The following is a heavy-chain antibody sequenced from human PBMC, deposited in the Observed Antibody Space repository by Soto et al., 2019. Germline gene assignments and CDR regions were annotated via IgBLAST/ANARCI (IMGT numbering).Heavy chain of an antibody. CDR1: GCSINSGGYC. Sequence: QVQLQESGPGLVKPSQTLSLTCTVSGCSINSGGYCWSWIRQHPGKGLDWIGCISYGGSTSYNPSPKSRVTISVDTSKHQFSLKLTSVTAADTAVSYCSRGILVWGQGALITVSS. CDR3: SRGILV. J-gene: IGHJ4*02. D-gene: IGHD5-18*01. V-gene: IGHV4-31*03. CDR2: ISYGGST.